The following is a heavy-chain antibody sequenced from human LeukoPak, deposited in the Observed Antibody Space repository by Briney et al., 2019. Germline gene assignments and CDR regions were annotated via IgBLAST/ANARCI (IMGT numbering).Heavy chain of an antibody. V-gene: IGHV3-30*18. Sequence: GGSLRLSCAASGFTFSSYGMHWVRQAPGKGLEWVADISYDGRNKFYADSVKGRFTISRDNSKNTLYLQTNSLRAEDTAVYYCAKEGGTRGSTSYYFDYWGQGTLVTVSS. CDR3: AKEGGTRGSTSYYFDY. CDR2: ISYDGRNK. J-gene: IGHJ4*02. CDR1: GFTFSSYG. D-gene: IGHD2-2*01.